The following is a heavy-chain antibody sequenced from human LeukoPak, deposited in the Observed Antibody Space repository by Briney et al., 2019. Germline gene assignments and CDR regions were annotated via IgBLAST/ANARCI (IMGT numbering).Heavy chain of an antibody. CDR2: ISGSGDNT. CDR3: AKAPGSSWAAFDS. D-gene: IGHD6-13*01. V-gene: IGHV3-23*01. CDR1: GFTLRSYS. Sequence: PGGSLRLSCAASGFTLRSYSMSWVRQAPGKGLEGVSTISGSGDNTYYADSLKGRFTISRDNSKNTLYLQVNSLRAEDTALYYCAKAPGSSWAAFDSWGQGTLVTVSS. J-gene: IGHJ4*02.